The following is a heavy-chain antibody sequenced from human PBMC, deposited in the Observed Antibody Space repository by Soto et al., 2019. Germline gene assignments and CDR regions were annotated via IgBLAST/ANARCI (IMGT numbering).Heavy chain of an antibody. CDR1: GFAFSTYS. Sequence: QVQLVESGGGVVQPGGSLRLSCVASGFAFSTYSLHWVRQAPGKGLEWVAVISYDGMNAYYPDSVKGRFTVSRDNSKKSLYLQMNTQRPVDTAVFYCARGEEKISRVPNYYYGMDVWGQGATVT. V-gene: IGHV3-30*04. CDR3: ARGEEKISRVPNYYYGMDV. J-gene: IGHJ6*02. CDR2: ISYDGMNA.